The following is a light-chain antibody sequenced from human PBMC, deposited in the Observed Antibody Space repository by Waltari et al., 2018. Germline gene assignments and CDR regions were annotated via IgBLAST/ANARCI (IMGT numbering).Light chain of an antibody. Sequence: DIQMTQSPSSLSASVGDRVTITCRASQGISNYLAWYQQKPGKVPKLLIYAASTLQSGVPSRLSGSGSGTDFTLPISSLQPEDVETYYCQKYNSALGVTFGPGTKVDIK. V-gene: IGKV1-27*01. CDR1: QGISNY. J-gene: IGKJ3*01. CDR3: QKYNSALGVT. CDR2: AAS.